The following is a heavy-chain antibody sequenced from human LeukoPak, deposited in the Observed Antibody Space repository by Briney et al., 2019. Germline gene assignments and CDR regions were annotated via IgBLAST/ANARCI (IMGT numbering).Heavy chain of an antibody. CDR1: GFTLSSYG. V-gene: IGHV3-30*02. CDR2: IRYDGSNK. D-gene: IGHD2-15*01. J-gene: IGHJ4*02. Sequence: GGSLRLSCAASGFTLSSYGMHWVRQAPGKGLEWVAFIRYDGSNKYYADSVKGRFTISRDNSKNTLYLQMNSLRAEDTAVYYCAKEEFCSGGSCYPDYWGQGTLVTVSS. CDR3: AKEEFCSGGSCYPDY.